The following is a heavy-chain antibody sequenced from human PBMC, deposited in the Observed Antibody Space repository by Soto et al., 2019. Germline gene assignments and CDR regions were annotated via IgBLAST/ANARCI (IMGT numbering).Heavy chain of an antibody. CDR1: GDSVSSNSAA. V-gene: IGHV6-1*01. CDR3: ARDPEQLVGLYYYYGMDV. Sequence: PSQTLSLTCAISGDSVSSNSAAWNWIRQSPSRGLEWLGRTYYRSKWYNDYAVSVKSRITINPDTSKNQFSLQLNSVTPEDTAVYYCARDPEQLVGLYYYYGMDVWGQGTTVTVSS. J-gene: IGHJ6*02. CDR2: TYYRSKWYN. D-gene: IGHD6-6*01.